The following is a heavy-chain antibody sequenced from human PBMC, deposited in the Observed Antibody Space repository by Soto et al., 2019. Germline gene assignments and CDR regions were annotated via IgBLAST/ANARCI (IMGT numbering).Heavy chain of an antibody. Sequence: PSETLSLTCTVSGASITSENWWSWVRQPPGKGLEWIGEIYHSGSANYNPSLKSRATISLDKSKSQFSLKLTSVTAADKAIYYCVRDRGAVWGNYPKRVPKFDSWGQGTPVTVSS. V-gene: IGHV4-4*02. D-gene: IGHD3-16*01. CDR1: GASITSENW. CDR2: IYHSGSA. CDR3: VRDRGAVWGNYPKRVPKFDS. J-gene: IGHJ4*02.